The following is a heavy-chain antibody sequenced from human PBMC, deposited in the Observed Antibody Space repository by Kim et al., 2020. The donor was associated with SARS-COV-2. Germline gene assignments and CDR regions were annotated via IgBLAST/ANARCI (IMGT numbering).Heavy chain of an antibody. CDR3: ARGRGNGY. V-gene: IGHV4-34*01. J-gene: IGHJ4*02. D-gene: IGHD3-16*01. Sequence: GSTNYDPSLKRRVTISVDTSKNQCSLKLGSVTAADTAVYYCARGRGNGYWGQGTLVTVSS. CDR2: GST.